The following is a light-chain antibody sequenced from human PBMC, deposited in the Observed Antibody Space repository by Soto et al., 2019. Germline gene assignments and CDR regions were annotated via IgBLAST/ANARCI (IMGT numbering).Light chain of an antibody. Sequence: AIQMTQSPSSLSASVGDRVTITCRASQGIRNELAWYQQRPGTAPKVLISAASTLQSGIPSRFSGSGSGTDFTLTISSLQPEDFATYYCLQDFSYPSTFGQGTKLEIK. J-gene: IGKJ2*01. CDR1: QGIRNE. CDR3: LQDFSYPST. V-gene: IGKV1-6*01. CDR2: AAS.